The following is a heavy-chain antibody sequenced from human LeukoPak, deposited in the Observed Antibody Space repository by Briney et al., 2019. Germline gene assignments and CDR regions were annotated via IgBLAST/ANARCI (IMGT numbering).Heavy chain of an antibody. D-gene: IGHD5-18*01. CDR1: GFTFTSSA. CDR2: IRYDGSNK. J-gene: IGHJ4*02. CDR3: AKERDTAMVTIDY. V-gene: IGHV3-30*02. Sequence: GGSLRLSCAASGFTFTSSAMSWVRQAPGKGLEWVAFIRYDGSNKYYADSVKGRFTISRDNSKNTLYLQMNSLRAEDTAVYYCAKERDTAMVTIDYWGQGTLVTVSS.